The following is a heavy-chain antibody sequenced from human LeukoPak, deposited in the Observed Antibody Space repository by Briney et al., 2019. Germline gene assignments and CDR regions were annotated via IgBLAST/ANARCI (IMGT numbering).Heavy chain of an antibody. J-gene: IGHJ5*02. D-gene: IGHD7-27*01. CDR2: IYYSGST. V-gene: IGHV4-39*01. CDR1: GGSISSSSYY. Sequence: SETLSLTCTVSGGSISSSSYYWGWIRQPPGKGLEWIGSIYYSGSTYYNPSFKSRVTISVDTSKNQFSLKLSSVTAADTAVYYCAKNGVTGEYSDWFDPWGQGTLVTVSS. CDR3: AKNGVTGEYSDWFDP.